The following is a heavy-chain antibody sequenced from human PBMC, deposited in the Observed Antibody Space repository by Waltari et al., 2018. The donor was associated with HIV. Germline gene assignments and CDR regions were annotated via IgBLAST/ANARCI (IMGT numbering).Heavy chain of an antibody. V-gene: IGHV4-39*01. D-gene: IGHD3-10*01. J-gene: IGHJ5*02. CDR3: ARQAYYYGSGSANWFDP. CDR1: GGSINSTSYY. CDR2: MFYSGRT. Sequence: QLQLQESGPGLVKPSETLSLICSISGGSINSTSYYWGWIRQPPGKGLEWIGSMFYSGRTYYTPSLKSRVTISVDTSKNQFSLKLSSVTAADTALYYCARQAYYYGSGSANWFDPWGQGTLVTVSS.